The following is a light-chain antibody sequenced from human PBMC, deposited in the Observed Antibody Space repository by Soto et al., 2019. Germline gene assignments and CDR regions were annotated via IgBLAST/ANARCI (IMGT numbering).Light chain of an antibody. CDR2: NTD. V-gene: IGLV1-44*01. CDR3: AAWDDSLTGWV. J-gene: IGLJ3*02. Sequence: QHVLTQPPSASGTPGHRVTISCSGSGSSIGSNPVNWYQQLPGTAPKLLIYNTDQRPSGVPDRFSGSRSGTSASLAISGLQSEDDADYYCAAWDDSLTGWVFGGGTKLTVL. CDR1: GSSIGSNP.